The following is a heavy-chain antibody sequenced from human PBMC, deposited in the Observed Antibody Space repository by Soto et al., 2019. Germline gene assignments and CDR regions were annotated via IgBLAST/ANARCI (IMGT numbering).Heavy chain of an antibody. J-gene: IGHJ6*02. D-gene: IGHD3-22*01. CDR2: MNPNSGNT. V-gene: IGHV1-8*01. CDR3: ARAYDSSGYYYVSADYYYYGMDV. Sequence: ASVKVSCKASGYTFTSYDINWVRQATGQGLEWMGWMNPNSGNTGYAQKFQGRVTMTRNTSISTAYMELSSLRSEDTAVYYCARAYDSSGYYYVSADYYYYGMDVWGQGTTVTVSS. CDR1: GYTFTSYD.